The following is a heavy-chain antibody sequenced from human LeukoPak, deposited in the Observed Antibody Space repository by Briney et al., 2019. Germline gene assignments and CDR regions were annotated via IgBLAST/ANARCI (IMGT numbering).Heavy chain of an antibody. Sequence: GGSLRLSCAASGFTFSSYSMKWVRQAPGKGLEWVSSISSSSSYIYYADSVKGRFTISRDNAKNSLYLQMNSLRAEDTAVYYCARELYYYDSSGYGSIDYWGQGTLVTVSS. CDR3: ARELYYYDSSGYGSIDY. J-gene: IGHJ4*02. CDR1: GFTFSSYS. D-gene: IGHD3-22*01. CDR2: ISSSSSYI. V-gene: IGHV3-21*01.